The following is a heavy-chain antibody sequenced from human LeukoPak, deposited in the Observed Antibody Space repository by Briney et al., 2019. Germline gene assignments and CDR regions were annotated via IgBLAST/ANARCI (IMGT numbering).Heavy chain of an antibody. D-gene: IGHD3-10*01. J-gene: IGHJ6*02. Sequence: GGSLRLSCAASGLTFGNYAMSWVRQAPGKGQKWVSVISGGGTSTYYGDSVKGRFTISRDNPKNTLYLQMNSLRAEDTAVYYCAKDTYYYGSGSYNNGMDVWGQGTTVTVSS. CDR3: AKDTYYYGSGSYNNGMDV. V-gene: IGHV3-23*01. CDR1: GLTFGNYA. CDR2: ISGGGTST.